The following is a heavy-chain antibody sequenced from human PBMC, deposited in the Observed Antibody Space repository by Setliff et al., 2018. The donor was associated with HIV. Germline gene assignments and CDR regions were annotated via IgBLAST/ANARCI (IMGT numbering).Heavy chain of an antibody. CDR3: VLYSTGASRFDY. Sequence: ASVKVSCKASGYTSVDKYMHWVRQAPGKGLQWMGRIDPENDETTYSQKFQVRFTMTADRSTDTAYMELSGLRSEDTAIYYCVLYSTGASRFDYWGQGTLVTVSS. CDR2: IDPENDET. D-gene: IGHD2-8*01. V-gene: IGHV1-69-2*01. CDR1: GYTSVDKY. J-gene: IGHJ4*02.